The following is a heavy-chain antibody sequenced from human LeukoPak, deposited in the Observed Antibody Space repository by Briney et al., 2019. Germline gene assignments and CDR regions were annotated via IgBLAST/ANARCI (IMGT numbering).Heavy chain of an antibody. Sequence: GSLRLSCAASGFTFSSYAMHWVRQAPGKGLEWVAVISYDGSNKYYADSVKGRFTISRDNSKNTLYLQMNSLRAEDTAVYYCARKNGDRWQIDYWGQGTLATVSS. CDR3: ARKNGDRWQIDY. CDR2: ISYDGSNK. CDR1: GFTFSSYA. D-gene: IGHD3-10*01. J-gene: IGHJ4*02. V-gene: IGHV3-30*04.